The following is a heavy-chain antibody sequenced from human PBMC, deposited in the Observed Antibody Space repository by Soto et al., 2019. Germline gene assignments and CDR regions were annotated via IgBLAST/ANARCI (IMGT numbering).Heavy chain of an antibody. CDR2: ISSSGSTI. D-gene: IGHD2-2*01. Sequence: GGSLRLSCAASGFTFSDYYMSWIRQAPGKGLEWVSYISSSGSTIYYADSVKGRSTISRDNAKNSLYLQMNSLRAEDTAVYYCARDGVVVVPAAPYYYYYYMDVWGKGTTVTVSS. J-gene: IGHJ6*03. V-gene: IGHV3-11*01. CDR3: ARDGVVVVPAAPYYYYYYMDV. CDR1: GFTFSDYY.